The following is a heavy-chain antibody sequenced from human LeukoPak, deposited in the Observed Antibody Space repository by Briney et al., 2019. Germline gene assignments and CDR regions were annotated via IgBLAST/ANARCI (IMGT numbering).Heavy chain of an antibody. J-gene: IGHJ4*02. D-gene: IGHD1-26*01. CDR1: GFTFSSYA. CDR3: AKRSSRKVGATSFDY. Sequence: GGSLRLSCAASGFTFSSYAMSWVRQAPGKGLEWVSAISGSGGSTYYADSAKGRFTISRDNSKNTLYLQMNSLRAEDTAVYYCAKRSSRKVGATSFDYWGQGTLVTVSS. CDR2: ISGSGGST. V-gene: IGHV3-23*01.